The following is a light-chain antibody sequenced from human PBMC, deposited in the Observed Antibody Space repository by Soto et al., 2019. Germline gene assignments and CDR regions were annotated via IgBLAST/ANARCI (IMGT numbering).Light chain of an antibody. CDR1: QSIISAY. J-gene: IGKJ5*01. CDR2: GAS. V-gene: IGKV3-20*01. CDR3: QQYGSSPPSVT. Sequence: EIVLTQSPGTLSLSPGERVTLSCRASQSIISAYLSWYQQKRGQAPRLLIYGASNRATGIPDRFSGSGSGTDFTLTISRLEPEDFAVYYCQQYGSSPPSVTFGQGTRLEIK.